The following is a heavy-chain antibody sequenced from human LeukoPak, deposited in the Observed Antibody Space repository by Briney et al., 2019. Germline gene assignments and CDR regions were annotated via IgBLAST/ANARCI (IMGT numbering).Heavy chain of an antibody. CDR1: GFTFSSYA. CDR2: ISASGGDT. V-gene: IGHV3-23*01. D-gene: IGHD3-3*01. CDR3: AKDPLFGVVTPPYNWFDP. J-gene: IGHJ5*02. Sequence: GGSLRLSCAASGFTFSSYAMSWVRQAPGKGLEWVSAISASGGDTYYADSVKGRFTISRDNSKNTLYLQMNSLRAEDTALYYCAKDPLFGVVTPPYNWFDPWGQGTLVTVSS.